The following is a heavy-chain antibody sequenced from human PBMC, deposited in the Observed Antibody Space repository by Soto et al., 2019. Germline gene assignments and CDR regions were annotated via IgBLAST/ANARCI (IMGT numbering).Heavy chain of an antibody. CDR2: ISYDGSNK. V-gene: IGHV3-30*18. Sequence: GGSLRLSCAASGFTFSSYCMHWVRQAPGKGLEWVAVISYDGSNKYYADSVKGRFTISRDNSKNSSYLQMYVPRADATAVYYGAKDTLFGDFWSDAFDIWGQGTMVTVSS. J-gene: IGHJ3*02. CDR3: AKDTLFGDFWSDAFDI. D-gene: IGHD3-3*01. CDR1: GFTFSSYC.